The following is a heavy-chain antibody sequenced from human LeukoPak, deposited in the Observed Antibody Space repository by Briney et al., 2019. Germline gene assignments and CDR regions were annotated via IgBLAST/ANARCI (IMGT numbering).Heavy chain of an antibody. CDR3: AKGARGYSGYVPY. Sequence: PGGSLRLSCVVSGFTFSSYHMNWVRQSPGKGLEWVSAISGSGGSTYYADSVKGRFTISRDNSKNTLYLQMNSLRAEDTAVYYCAKGARGYSGYVPYWGQGTLVTVSS. J-gene: IGHJ4*02. V-gene: IGHV3-23*01. D-gene: IGHD5-12*01. CDR1: GFTFSSYH. CDR2: ISGSGGST.